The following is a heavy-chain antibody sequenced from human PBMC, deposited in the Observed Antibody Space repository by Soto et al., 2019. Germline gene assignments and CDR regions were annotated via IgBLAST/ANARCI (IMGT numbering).Heavy chain of an antibody. CDR1: GYTLTELS. D-gene: IGHD3-3*01. J-gene: IGHJ6*02. CDR2: FDPEDGET. CDR3: ATKSSITIFGVVSPYYGMDV. Sequence: GPSVKVSCKVSGYTLTELSMHWVRQAPGKGLEWMGGFDPEDGETIYAQKFQGRVTMTEDTSTDTAYMELSSLRSEDTAVYYCATKSSITIFGVVSPYYGMDVWGQGTTVTVSS. V-gene: IGHV1-24*01.